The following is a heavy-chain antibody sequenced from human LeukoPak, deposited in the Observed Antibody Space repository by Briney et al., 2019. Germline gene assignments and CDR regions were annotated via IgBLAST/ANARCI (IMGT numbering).Heavy chain of an antibody. Sequence: GGSLRPSCAASGFPFSNYWMSWVRQAPGKGLEWVANIKEDGSEIYYVDSVKGRFTISRDNAKNSLYLQLSSLRAEDTAVYYCASQFWWAAVVGPALDCWGQGSLVTVSS. CDR1: GFPFSNYW. J-gene: IGHJ4*02. V-gene: IGHV3-7*05. CDR3: ASQFWWAAVVGPALDC. D-gene: IGHD2-21*01. CDR2: IKEDGSEI.